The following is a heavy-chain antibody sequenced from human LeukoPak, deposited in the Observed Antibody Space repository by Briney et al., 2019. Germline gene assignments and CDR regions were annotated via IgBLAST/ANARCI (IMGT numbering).Heavy chain of an antibody. V-gene: IGHV3-30-3*01. CDR3: ARDLGDYYDSSGYY. CDR1: GFTFSSYA. D-gene: IGHD3-22*01. CDR2: ISYDGSNK. Sequence: PGGSLRLSCAASGFTFSSYAMHWVRQAPGKGLERVAVISYDGSNKYYADSVKGRFTISRDNSKNTLYLQMNSLRAEDTAVYYCARDLGDYYDSSGYYWGQGTLVTVSS. J-gene: IGHJ4*02.